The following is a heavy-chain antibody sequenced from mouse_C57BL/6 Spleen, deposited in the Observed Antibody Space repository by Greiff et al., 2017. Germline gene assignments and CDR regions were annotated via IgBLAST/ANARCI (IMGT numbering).Heavy chain of an antibody. V-gene: IGHV1-82*01. CDR2: IYPGDGDT. Sequence: VQLQQSGPELVKPGASVKISCKASGYAFSSSWMSWVKQRPGKGLEWIGRIYPGDGDTNYNGKFKGKATLTADKSSSTAYMQLSSLTSEDSAVYFCARNSNFYAMDYWGQGTSVTVSS. CDR3: ARNSNFYAMDY. J-gene: IGHJ4*01. D-gene: IGHD2-5*01. CDR1: GYAFSSSW.